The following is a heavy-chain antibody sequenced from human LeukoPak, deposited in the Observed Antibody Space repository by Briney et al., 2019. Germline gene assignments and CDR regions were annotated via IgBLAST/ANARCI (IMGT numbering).Heavy chain of an antibody. CDR1: GYTFTSYY. V-gene: IGHV1-46*01. Sequence: ASVKVSCKASGYTFTSYYMHWVRQAPGQGLEWMGIINPSGGSTDYAQKFQGRVTMTRDMSTSTVYMELSSLRSEDTAVYYCARDGVAGVYYFDYWGQGTLVTVSS. CDR2: INPSGGST. CDR3: ARDGVAGVYYFDY. J-gene: IGHJ4*02. D-gene: IGHD6-19*01.